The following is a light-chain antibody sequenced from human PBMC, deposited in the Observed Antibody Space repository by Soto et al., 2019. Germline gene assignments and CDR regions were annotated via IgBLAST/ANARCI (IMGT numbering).Light chain of an antibody. J-gene: IGLJ2*01. CDR3: SSYTGIYIVV. CDR1: SSDVGGYNY. Sequence: QSALTQPPSASGSPGQSVTISCTGTSSDVGGYNYVSWYQQHPGKAPKLMIYEVTKRPSGVPDRFSGSKSGNTASLTVSGLQAEDEADYYCSSYTGIYIVVLGGGTKLTVL. V-gene: IGLV2-8*01. CDR2: EVT.